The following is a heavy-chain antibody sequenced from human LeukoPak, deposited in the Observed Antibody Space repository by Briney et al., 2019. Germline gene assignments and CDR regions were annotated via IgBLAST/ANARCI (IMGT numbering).Heavy chain of an antibody. CDR3: ARREYSTSSGYVY. D-gene: IGHD6-6*01. J-gene: IGHJ4*02. V-gene: IGHV5-51*01. Sequence: GESLKISCKGSGYSSNTYWIAWVRQMPGKGLEWVGIIYPGDSDTRYSPSFQGQVTISADKSIGTAYLQWSTLKASDTAMYYCARREYSTSSGYVYWGQGTLVTVSS. CDR2: IYPGDSDT. CDR1: GYSSNTYW.